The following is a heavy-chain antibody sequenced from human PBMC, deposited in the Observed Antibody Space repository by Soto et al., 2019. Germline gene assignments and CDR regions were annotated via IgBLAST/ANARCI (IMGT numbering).Heavy chain of an antibody. CDR2: MNPNSGNT. Sequence: ASVKVSCKASGYTFTSYDINWVRQATGQGLEWMGWMNPNSGNTGYAQKFQGRVTMTRNTSISTAYMELSSLRSEDTAVYYCARSGYRRHGSYYYGMDVWGQGTTVTVSS. D-gene: IGHD5-12*01. J-gene: IGHJ6*02. V-gene: IGHV1-8*01. CDR3: ARSGYRRHGSYYYGMDV. CDR1: GYTFTSYD.